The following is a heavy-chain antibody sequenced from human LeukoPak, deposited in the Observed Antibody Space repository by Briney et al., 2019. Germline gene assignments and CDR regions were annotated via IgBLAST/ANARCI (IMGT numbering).Heavy chain of an antibody. D-gene: IGHD6-13*01. CDR3: AATIAADTVYYGMDV. Sequence: GAAVKVSCKASGFTFTSSAVQWVRQARGQRLEWIGWIVVSSGNTNYAQKFQERATITWDMSTSTAYMELSSLRSEDTAVYYCAATIAADTVYYGMDVWGQGTTVTVSS. J-gene: IGHJ6*02. V-gene: IGHV1-58*01. CDR1: GFTFTSSA. CDR2: IVVSSGNT.